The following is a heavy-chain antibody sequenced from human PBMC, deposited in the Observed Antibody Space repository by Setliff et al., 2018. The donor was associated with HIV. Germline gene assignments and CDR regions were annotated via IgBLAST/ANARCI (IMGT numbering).Heavy chain of an antibody. CDR3: ARDFGDNSGWDL. J-gene: IGHJ5*02. CDR1: GVSVTSHF. V-gene: IGHV4-59*02. D-gene: IGHD1-20*01. CDR2: FSYRGGT. Sequence: SETLSLTCAVSGVSVTSHFWSWIRQPSGKGLEWIGYFSYRGGTNSNPSLKSRVTISVDTSKNDVSLKMRSVTAADTAVYYCARDFGDNSGWDLWGQGKLVTVSS.